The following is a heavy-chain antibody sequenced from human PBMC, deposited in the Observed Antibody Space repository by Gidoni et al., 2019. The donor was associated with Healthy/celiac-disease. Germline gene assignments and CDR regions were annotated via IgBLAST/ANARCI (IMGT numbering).Heavy chain of an antibody. D-gene: IGHD6-19*01. Sequence: QVQLVESGGGVVQPGRSLRLSCAAPGSTFSSYAMHWVRQAPGKGLEWVAVISYDGSNKYYADSVKGRFTISRDNSKNTLYLQMNSLRAEDTAVYYCARGLAVAADGAFDIWGQGTMVTVSS. CDR1: GSTFSSYA. J-gene: IGHJ3*02. V-gene: IGHV3-30-3*01. CDR3: ARGLAVAADGAFDI. CDR2: ISYDGSNK.